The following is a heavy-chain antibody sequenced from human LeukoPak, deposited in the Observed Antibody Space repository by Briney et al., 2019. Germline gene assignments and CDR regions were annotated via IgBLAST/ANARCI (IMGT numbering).Heavy chain of an antibody. V-gene: IGHV3-7*01. CDR2: IKEDGSEK. Sequence: PGGSLRLSCAASGFTFSTYWMTWVRQTPGKGLEWVANIKEDGSEKYYVDSVKGRFTISRDNAKNSLYLQMNSLRAEDTAVYYCARNPELGSDSTGYRAFDTWGQGIMVTVSS. D-gene: IGHD3-22*01. CDR3: ARNPELGSDSTGYRAFDT. CDR1: GFTFSTYW. J-gene: IGHJ3*02.